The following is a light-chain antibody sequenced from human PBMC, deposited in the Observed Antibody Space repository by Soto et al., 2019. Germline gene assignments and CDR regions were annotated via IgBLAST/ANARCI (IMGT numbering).Light chain of an antibody. Sequence: DIQLTQSPAFLSASVGDRVTITCRASQGIGSYLAWYQQKPGKAPNLLIFPASTLQSGVPSRFSGTGSGTEFTLTISSLQPEDFAAYYCHQLNNYPLTFGGGTKVEIK. CDR2: PAS. J-gene: IGKJ4*01. V-gene: IGKV1-9*01. CDR3: HQLNNYPLT. CDR1: QGIGSY.